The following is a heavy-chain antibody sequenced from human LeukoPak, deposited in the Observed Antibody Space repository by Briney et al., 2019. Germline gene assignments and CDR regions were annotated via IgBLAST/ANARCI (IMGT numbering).Heavy chain of an antibody. CDR2: ISYDGSNK. J-gene: IGHJ4*02. Sequence: GGSLRLSCAASGFTFSSYAMHWVRQAPGKGLEWVAVISYDGSNKYYADSVKGRFTISRDNSKDTLYLQMNSLRAEDTAVYYCARDYYDSSGYFIGSPHYWGQGTLVTVSS. CDR1: GFTFSSYA. D-gene: IGHD3-22*01. CDR3: ARDYYDSSGYFIGSPHY. V-gene: IGHV3-30-3*01.